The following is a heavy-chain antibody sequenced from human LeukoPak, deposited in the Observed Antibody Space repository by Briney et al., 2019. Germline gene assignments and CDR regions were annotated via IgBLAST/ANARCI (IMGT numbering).Heavy chain of an antibody. CDR3: AIGGDSSTSCYRCFNY. J-gene: IGHJ4*02. D-gene: IGHD2-2*01. CDR2: IYPDDSDT. CDR1: GYSFTNYW. Sequence: GESLKISCEGSGYSFTNYWIGWVRQVPGKGLEWMGIIYPDDSDTRYSPSLQGQVTISADKSIGTAYLQWSSLKASDTAMYYCAIGGDSSTSCYRCFNYWGQGTLVTVSS. V-gene: IGHV5-51*01.